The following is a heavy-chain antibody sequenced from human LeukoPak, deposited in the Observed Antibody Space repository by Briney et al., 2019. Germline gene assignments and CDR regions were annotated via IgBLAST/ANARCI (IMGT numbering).Heavy chain of an antibody. J-gene: IGHJ4*02. D-gene: IGHD4-23*01. CDR1: GFTFTGHS. Sequence: AGRSLRLSCVASGFTFTGHSMHWVRQAPGKGLEWVAVVAHDEKTIFYADSLKGRFTVSRDNSKNTVYLQMNSLRAEDTAVYYCARGRTYGGNSHFDYWGQGTLVTVSS. CDR3: ARGRTYGGNSHFDY. CDR2: VAHDEKTI. V-gene: IGHV3-30*04.